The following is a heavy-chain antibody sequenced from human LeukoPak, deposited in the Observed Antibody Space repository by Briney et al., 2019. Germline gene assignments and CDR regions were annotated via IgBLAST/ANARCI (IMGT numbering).Heavy chain of an antibody. CDR1: GSSFTSYW. J-gene: IGHJ3*02. CDR3: ARPRYYGSDAFDI. CDR2: IYPGDSDT. D-gene: IGHD3-10*01. V-gene: IGHV5-51*01. Sequence: GASLQISCKGSGSSFTSYWIGWVRPLPGKGLEWMGIIYPGDSDTRYSPSFQGQVTISADKSISTAYLQWSSLKASDTAMYYCARPRYYGSDAFDIWGQGTMVTVSS.